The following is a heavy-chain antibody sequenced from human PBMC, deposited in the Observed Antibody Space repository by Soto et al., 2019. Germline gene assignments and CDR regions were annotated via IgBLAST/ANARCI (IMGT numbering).Heavy chain of an antibody. V-gene: IGHV4-59*01. CDR1: SGSIGTYF. CDR2: IYYSGTT. Sequence: KPSETLSLTCTVSSGSIGTYFWSWIRQPPGKGLEWIGYIYYSGTTNYNPSLKSRVTIFLDMSKNQFSLRLSSVTAADTAVYYCARGRGGTYDAFDIWGQGTLVTVSS. D-gene: IGHD1-26*01. CDR3: ARGRGGTYDAFDI. J-gene: IGHJ3*02.